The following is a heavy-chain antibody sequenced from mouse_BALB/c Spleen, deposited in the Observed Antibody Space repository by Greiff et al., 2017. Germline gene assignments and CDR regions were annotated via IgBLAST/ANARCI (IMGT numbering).Heavy chain of an antibody. Sequence: DVQLVESGGGLVQPGGSLRLSCATSGFTFTDYYMSWVRQPPGKALEWLGFIRNKANGYTTEYSASVKGRFTISRDNSQSILYLQMNTLRAEDSATYYCARVYGLYYFDYWGQGTTLTVSS. J-gene: IGHJ2*01. D-gene: IGHD1-1*02. CDR2: IRNKANGYTT. CDR1: GFTFTDYY. CDR3: ARVYGLYYFDY. V-gene: IGHV7-3*02.